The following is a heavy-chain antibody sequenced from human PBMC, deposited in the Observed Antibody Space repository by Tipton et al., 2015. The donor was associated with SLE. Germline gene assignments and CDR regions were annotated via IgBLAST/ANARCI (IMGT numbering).Heavy chain of an antibody. Sequence: SLRLSCAASGFTFSSYAMTWVRQAPGKGLEWVSAVSGSGDNTHYAASVRGRFTLSRDNSKNTLFLQMNSLRAEDTAVYYCAKVSDGYYGTGTYSDWFDPWGQGTLVTVSS. J-gene: IGHJ5*02. CDR1: GFTFSSYA. CDR2: VSGSGDNT. D-gene: IGHD3-10*01. CDR3: AKVSDGYYGTGTYSDWFDP. V-gene: IGHV3-23*01.